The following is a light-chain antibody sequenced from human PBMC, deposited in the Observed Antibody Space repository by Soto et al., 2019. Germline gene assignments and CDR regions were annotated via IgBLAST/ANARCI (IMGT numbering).Light chain of an antibody. CDR3: QQYNGT. J-gene: IGKJ2*01. V-gene: IGKV1-5*03. CDR1: QSSNW. CDR2: KAS. Sequence: DIQMTQSPSTLSASVGDTVTITCRASQSSNWLAWYQQKPGKAPKLLIYKASSLQSGVPSRFSGSGSGTEFTLTISSLQPDDFATYYCQQYNGTFGQGTKLEIK.